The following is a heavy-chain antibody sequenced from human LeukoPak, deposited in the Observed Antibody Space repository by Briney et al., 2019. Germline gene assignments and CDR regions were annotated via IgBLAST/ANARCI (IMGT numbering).Heavy chain of an antibody. J-gene: IGHJ4*02. D-gene: IGHD2-2*01. CDR3: ARQLGYCSSTRCYADKVDY. CDR1: GGSISSSSYY. CDR2: IYYSGST. V-gene: IGHV4-39*01. Sequence: PSETLSLTCTVSGGSISSSSYYWGWIRQPPGKGLEWIGSIYYSGSTYYNPSLKSRVTISVDTSKNQFSLKLSSVTAADTAVYYCARQLGYCSSTRCYADKVDYWGQGTLVTVSS.